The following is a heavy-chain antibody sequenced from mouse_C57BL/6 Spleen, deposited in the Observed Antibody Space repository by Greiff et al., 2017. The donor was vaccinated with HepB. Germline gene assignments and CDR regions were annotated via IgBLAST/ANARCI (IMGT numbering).Heavy chain of an antibody. CDR1: GYTFTSYW. CDR2: INPSSGYT. J-gene: IGHJ1*03. CDR3: AREGVYGNYAWYFDV. D-gene: IGHD2-1*01. V-gene: IGHV1-7*01. Sequence: VQLQQSGAELAKPGASVKLSCKASGYTFTSYWMHWVKQRPGQGLEWIGYINPSSGYTKYNQKFKDKATLTADKSSITAYMQLSSLTYEDSAVYYCAREGVYGNYAWYFDVWSTRTTVTVAS.